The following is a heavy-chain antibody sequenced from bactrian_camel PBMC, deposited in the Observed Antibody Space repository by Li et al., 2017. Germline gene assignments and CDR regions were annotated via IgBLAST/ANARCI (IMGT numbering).Heavy chain of an antibody. D-gene: IGHD1*01. CDR3: AADRRSDAACYPEAEYTY. Sequence: VQLVESGGGSVQVGGSLRLSCAASGLTDNSYCMGWFRQAPGKRREGVAGIDSNGDTNYADSVKGRFTISRDDAENTLSLQMNTLRPEDTAMYYCAADRRSDAACYPEAEYTYWGQGTQVTVS. V-gene: IGHV3S55*01. J-gene: IGHJ4*01. CDR2: IDSNGDT. CDR1: GLTDNSYC.